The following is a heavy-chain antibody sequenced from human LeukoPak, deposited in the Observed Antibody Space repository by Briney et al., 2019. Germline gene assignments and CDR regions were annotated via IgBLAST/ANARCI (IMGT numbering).Heavy chain of an antibody. CDR1: GGSISSGDYY. CDR3: ARAPSSSGWYQLDY. Sequence: PSETLSLTCTVSGGSISSGDYYWSWIRQPPGKGLEWIGYIYYSGSTYYNPSLKSRVTISVDTSKNQFSLKLSSVTAADTAVYYCARAPSSSGWYQLDYWGQGTLVTVSS. J-gene: IGHJ4*02. V-gene: IGHV4-30-4*08. D-gene: IGHD6-13*01. CDR2: IYYSGST.